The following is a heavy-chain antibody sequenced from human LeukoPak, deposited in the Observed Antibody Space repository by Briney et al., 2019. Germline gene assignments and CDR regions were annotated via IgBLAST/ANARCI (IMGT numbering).Heavy chain of an antibody. CDR2: IYYSGST. V-gene: IGHV4-39*07. CDR3: ARDFTYYYGSGRPYYVDV. J-gene: IGHJ6*03. D-gene: IGHD3-10*01. CDR1: GGSISSSSYY. Sequence: SETLSLTCTVSGGSISSSSYYWGWIRQPPGKGLEWIGSIYYSGSTYYNPSLKSRVTISVDTSKNQFSLKLSSVTAADTAVYYCARDFTYYYGSGRPYYVDVWGKGTTVTVSS.